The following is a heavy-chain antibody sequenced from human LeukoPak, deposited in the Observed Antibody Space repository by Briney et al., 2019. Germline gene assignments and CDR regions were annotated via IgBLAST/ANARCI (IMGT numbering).Heavy chain of an antibody. J-gene: IGHJ6*03. CDR1: GFTDRSNY. D-gene: IGHD3-10*01. Sequence: GGSLRLSCAASGFTDRSNYMSWVRQAPGKGLEWVSVIYSGGSTYYADSVKGRFTISRDNSKNTLYLQMNSLRAEDTAVYYCESGSGSYRTPYYYMDVWGTGTTVTVSS. CDR2: IYSGGST. V-gene: IGHV3-53*01. CDR3: ESGSGSYRTPYYYMDV.